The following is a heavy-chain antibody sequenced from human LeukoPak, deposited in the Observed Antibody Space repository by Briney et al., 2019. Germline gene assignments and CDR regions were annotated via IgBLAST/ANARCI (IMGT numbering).Heavy chain of an antibody. V-gene: IGHV3-30*01. CDR3: ARAPSNYYGSGTLHASTLDY. D-gene: IGHD3-10*01. CDR1: GFTFSSYA. J-gene: IGHJ4*02. Sequence: PGRSLRLSCAASGFTFSSYAMHWVRQAPGKGLEWVAVISYDGSNKYYADAVKGRFTISRDNSKNQLYLQMNSLRAEAMAVYYCARAPSNYYGSGTLHASTLDYWGQGTLVTVSS. CDR2: ISYDGSNK.